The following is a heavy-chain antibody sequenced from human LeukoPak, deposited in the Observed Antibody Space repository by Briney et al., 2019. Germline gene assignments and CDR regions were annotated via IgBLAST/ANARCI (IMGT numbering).Heavy chain of an antibody. Sequence: PSATLSLTCAVSGYSISSGYYWAWIRQPPGKGLEWIGIIYHSGSTNYHPSLKSPVTISVHTTKNQLALKLSPVTAADTAVYYCARVRNNWNYFSARNNWFDPWGQGTLVTVSS. D-gene: IGHD1-7*01. CDR1: GYSISSGYY. CDR3: ARVRNNWNYFSARNNWFDP. J-gene: IGHJ5*02. CDR2: IYHSGST. V-gene: IGHV4-38-2*01.